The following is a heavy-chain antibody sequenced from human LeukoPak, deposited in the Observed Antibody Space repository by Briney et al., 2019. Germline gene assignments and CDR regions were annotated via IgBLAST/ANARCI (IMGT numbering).Heavy chain of an antibody. CDR3: ARANGGPPLAYYFDY. D-gene: IGHD2-8*01. CDR1: GDSISSSSYY. J-gene: IGHJ4*02. Sequence: SETLSLTCTVSGDSISSSSYYWPWVRQPPGKGLEWIGSIYYSGITYYNPSLKSRVTISVDTSKNQFSLKLSSVTAADTAVYYCARANGGPPLAYYFDYWGQGTLVTVSS. V-gene: IGHV4-39*07. CDR2: IYYSGIT.